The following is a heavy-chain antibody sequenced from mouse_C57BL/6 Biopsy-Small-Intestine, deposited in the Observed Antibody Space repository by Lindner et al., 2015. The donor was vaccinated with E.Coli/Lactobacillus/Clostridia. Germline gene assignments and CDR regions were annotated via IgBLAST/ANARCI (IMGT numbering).Heavy chain of an antibody. CDR2: INPHTGDT. Sequence: SVKVSCKASGCTFTGNQMHWVRQAPGQGLEWMGWINPHTGDTNYAQQFLGRVTLTRDTSITTAYMELRGLRSDDTAVYYCARYWADSSGYYIAFDMWGQGTMVTVSS. CDR3: ARYWADSSGYYIAFDM. V-gene: IGHV1-74*01. D-gene: IGHD2-3*01. J-gene: IGHJ3*02. CDR1: GCTFTGNQ.